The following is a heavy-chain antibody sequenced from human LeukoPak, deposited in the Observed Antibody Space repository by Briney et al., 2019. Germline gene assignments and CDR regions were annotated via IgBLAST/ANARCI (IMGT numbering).Heavy chain of an antibody. J-gene: IGHJ4*02. CDR1: GFTFSNYA. D-gene: IGHD3-22*01. Sequence: GGSLRLSCAASGFTFSNYAMNWVRQAPGKGREWVSAISGSGGTTHYPDSVKGRFTTSRDNSKNTLYLQMNSLRAEDTAVYYCAKDSVPRGYYDSSGRPFDYWGQGTLVTVSS. CDR2: ISGSGGTT. V-gene: IGHV3-23*01. CDR3: AKDSVPRGYYDSSGRPFDY.